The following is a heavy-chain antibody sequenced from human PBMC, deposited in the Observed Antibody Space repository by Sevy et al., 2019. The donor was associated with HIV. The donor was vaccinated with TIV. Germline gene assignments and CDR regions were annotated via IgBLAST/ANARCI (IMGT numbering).Heavy chain of an antibody. Sequence: SETLSLTCTVSGGSISSSSYYWGWIRQPPGKGLEWIGSIYYSGSTYYNPSLKSRVTISVDTSKNQFSLKLNSVTAADTAVYYCARGGDYYDSSGYYSFWGQGTLVTVSS. V-gene: IGHV4-39*01. CDR3: ARGGDYYDSSGYYSF. CDR2: IYYSGST. CDR1: GGSISSSSYY. J-gene: IGHJ4*02. D-gene: IGHD3-22*01.